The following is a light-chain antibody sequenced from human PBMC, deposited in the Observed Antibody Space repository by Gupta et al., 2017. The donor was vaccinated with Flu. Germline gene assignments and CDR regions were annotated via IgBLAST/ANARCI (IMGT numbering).Light chain of an antibody. CDR1: SSDVGGYNY. CDR3: SSYSNTITLV. J-gene: IGLJ1*01. CDR2: DVI. Sequence: QPALTQPASVSGSPGQSITISCPGTSSDVGGYNYVSWYQQHPGKAPKLMIYDVINRPSGVSYRFSGSKSDNTASLTISGLQAEDEADYYCSSYSNTITLVFGSGTKVTVL. V-gene: IGLV2-14*03.